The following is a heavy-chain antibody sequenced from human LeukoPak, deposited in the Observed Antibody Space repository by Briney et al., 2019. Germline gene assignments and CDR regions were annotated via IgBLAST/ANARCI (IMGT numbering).Heavy chain of an antibody. CDR3: ARSTYCSGDCYYDY. CDR2: IDWDDDK. V-gene: IGHV2-70*04. D-gene: IGHD2-21*02. Sequence: SGPALVKPTQTLTLTCTFSGFSLSTSRMRVSWIRQPPGKALEWLARIDWDDDKFYSTSLKTRLTISKDTSKNQVVLTMTNMDPVDTATYYCARSTYCSGDCYYDYWGQETLVTVSS. CDR1: GFSLSTSRMR. J-gene: IGHJ4*02.